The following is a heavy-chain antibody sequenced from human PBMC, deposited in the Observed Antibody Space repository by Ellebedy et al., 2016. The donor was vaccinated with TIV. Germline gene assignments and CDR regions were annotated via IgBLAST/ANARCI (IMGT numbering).Heavy chain of an antibody. D-gene: IGHD6-13*01. J-gene: IGHJ6*03. V-gene: IGHV1-18*01. CDR2: ISAYNGNT. Sequence: ASVKVSXXASGYTFTSYGISWVRQAPGQGLEWMGWISAYNGNTNYAQKLQGRVTMTTDTSTSTAYMELRSLRSDDTAVYYCAREGSSSWYAVYYYYYMDVWGKGTTVTVSS. CDR3: AREGSSSWYAVYYYYYMDV. CDR1: GYTFTSYG.